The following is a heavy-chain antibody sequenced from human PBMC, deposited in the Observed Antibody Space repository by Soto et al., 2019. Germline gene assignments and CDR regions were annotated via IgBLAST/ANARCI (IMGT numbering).Heavy chain of an antibody. J-gene: IGHJ6*02. CDR1: GGSISSGDYY. CDR3: ARAGRKDYGMDV. V-gene: IGHV4-30-4*01. CDR2: IYYSGST. Sequence: QFQLQESGPGLVKPSQTLSLTCTVSGGSISSGDYYWSWIRQPPGKGLEWIGYIYYSGSTYYNPSLKSRVSISVNTSKNQSSLKLSPVTAADTAVYYCARAGRKDYGMDVWGQGTTVTVSS.